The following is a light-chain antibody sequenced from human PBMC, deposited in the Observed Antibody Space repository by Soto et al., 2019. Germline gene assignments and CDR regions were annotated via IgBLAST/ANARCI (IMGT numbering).Light chain of an antibody. CDR2: AAS. CDR1: QGISIW. J-gene: IGKJ4*01. CDR3: QQANSFPRIT. V-gene: IGKV1-12*01. Sequence: DIQMTQSPSSVSASVGDIVTITCRASQGISIWLAWYQQKPGKAPKLLIYAASSVQSGVPSRFSGSGSGTDFTLAISSLQPEDFATYYCQQANSFPRITFGGGTKVEIK.